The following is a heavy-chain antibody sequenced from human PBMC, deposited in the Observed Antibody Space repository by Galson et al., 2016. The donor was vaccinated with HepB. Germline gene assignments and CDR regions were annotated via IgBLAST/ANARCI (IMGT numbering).Heavy chain of an antibody. Sequence: SVKVSCKASGHTFTSYYIHWVRQAPGQGLEWMGIINPRSSNTNYAQKFQGRVTMTRDTSTSTVYMQLSSLRSDDTAVYYCAAALDDYYYGMDVWGQGTLVTVSS. CDR1: GHTFTSYY. CDR3: AAALDDYYYGMDV. J-gene: IGHJ6*02. V-gene: IGHV1-46*01. D-gene: IGHD6-13*01. CDR2: INPRSSNT.